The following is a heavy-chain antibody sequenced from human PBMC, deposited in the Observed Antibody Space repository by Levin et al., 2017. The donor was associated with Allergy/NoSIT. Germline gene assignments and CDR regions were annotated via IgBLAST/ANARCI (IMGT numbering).Heavy chain of an antibody. V-gene: IGHV3-7*01. Sequence: AGGSLRLSCAASGFTFSTYWMTWVRQAPGKGLEWVANIKQDGSEKYYVDSVKGRFTISRDNAKNSLYLQLNSLRVEDTAVYYCANIVGPSPLGYWGQGSLVTVSS. D-gene: IGHD1-26*01. CDR3: ANIVGPSPLGY. CDR1: GFTFSTYW. CDR2: IKQDGSEK. J-gene: IGHJ4*02.